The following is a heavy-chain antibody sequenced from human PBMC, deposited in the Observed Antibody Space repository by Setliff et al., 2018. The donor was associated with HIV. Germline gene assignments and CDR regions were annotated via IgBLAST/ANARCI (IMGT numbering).Heavy chain of an antibody. Sequence: ASVKVSCKASGYTFTNYYIHWVRQAPGQGLEWMGIINPSGGSTTYAQKFQGRVTMTRDNSKSTLYLQLNSLRAEDTAVYHCAKSGFGVVALGINNYFDPWGQGTLVTVSS. CDR1: GYTFTNYY. D-gene: IGHD3-10*01. V-gene: IGHV1-46*01. CDR2: INPSGGST. J-gene: IGHJ5*02. CDR3: AKSGFGVVALGINNYFDP.